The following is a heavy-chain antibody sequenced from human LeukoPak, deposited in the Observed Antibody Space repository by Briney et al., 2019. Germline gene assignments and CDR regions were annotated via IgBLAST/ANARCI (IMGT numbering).Heavy chain of an antibody. CDR3: ARGPSGYHNI. D-gene: IGHD5-12*01. J-gene: IGHJ4*02. V-gene: IGHV3-66*01. CDR1: GFTFSSYW. Sequence: GGSLRLSCAASGFTFSSYWMSWVRQAPGKGLEWVSLLYSGGSTNYADSVKGRFTISRDSSKNTLYLQMNSLRAEDTAVYYCARGPSGYHNIGGQGTLVTVSS. CDR2: LYSGGST.